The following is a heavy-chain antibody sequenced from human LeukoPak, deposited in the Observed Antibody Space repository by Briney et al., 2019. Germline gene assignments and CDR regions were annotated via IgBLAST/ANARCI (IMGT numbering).Heavy chain of an antibody. CDR1: GGTFSSYA. D-gene: IGHD6-13*01. CDR2: IIPILGIA. J-gene: IGHJ2*01. V-gene: IGHV1-69*04. Sequence: SVKVSCKASGGTFSSYAISWVRQAPGQGLEWMGRIIPILGIANYAQKFQGRVTITADKSTSTAYMELSSLRSEDTAVYYCARDDYSSRDYWYFDLWGRGTLVTVSS. CDR3: ARDDYSSRDYWYFDL.